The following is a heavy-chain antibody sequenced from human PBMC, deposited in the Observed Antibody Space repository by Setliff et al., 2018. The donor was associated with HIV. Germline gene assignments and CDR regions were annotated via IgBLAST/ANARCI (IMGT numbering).Heavy chain of an antibody. CDR2: IYYSGST. Sequence: PSETLSLTCTVSGGSISSSSYYWSWIRQPPGKGLEWIGSIYYSGSTYYNPSLKSRVTISVDTSKNQFSLKLSSVTAADTAVYYCARPGTSGWLYFDYWGQGTLVTVSS. CDR1: GGSISSSSYY. J-gene: IGHJ4*02. CDR3: ARPGTSGWLYFDY. D-gene: IGHD6-19*01. V-gene: IGHV4-39*01.